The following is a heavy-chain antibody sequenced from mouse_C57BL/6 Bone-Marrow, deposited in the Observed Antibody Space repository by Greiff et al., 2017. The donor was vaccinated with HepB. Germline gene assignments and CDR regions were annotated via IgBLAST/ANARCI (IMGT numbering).Heavy chain of an antibody. CDR1: GYTFTSYW. V-gene: IGHV1-50*01. D-gene: IGHD2-2*01. J-gene: IGHJ2*01. Sequence: QVQLKQPGAELVKPGASVKLSCKASGYTFTSYWMQWVKQRPGQGLEWIGEIDPSDSYTNYNQKFKGKATLTVDTSSSTAYMQLSSLTSEDSAVYYCAREGYGYDRDYWGQGTTLTVSS. CDR2: IDPSDSYT. CDR3: AREGYGYDRDY.